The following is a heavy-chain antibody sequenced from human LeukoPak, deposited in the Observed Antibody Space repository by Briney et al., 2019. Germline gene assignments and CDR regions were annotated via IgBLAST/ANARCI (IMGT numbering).Heavy chain of an antibody. D-gene: IGHD2-8*01. Sequence: GGSLRLSCAASGFTFSSYAMSWVRQAPGEGLEWVSAISGSGGSTYYADSVKGRFTISRDNSKNTLYLQMNSLRAEDTAVYYCARECTNGVCYTGYWGQGTLVTVSS. CDR1: GFTFSSYA. V-gene: IGHV3-23*01. CDR3: ARECTNGVCYTGY. CDR2: ISGSGGST. J-gene: IGHJ4*02.